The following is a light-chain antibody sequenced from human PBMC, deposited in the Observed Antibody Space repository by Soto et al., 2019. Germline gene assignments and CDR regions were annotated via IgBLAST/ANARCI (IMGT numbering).Light chain of an antibody. CDR1: QSVNSNY. CDR3: QQLNDYPHT. CDR2: GAS. Sequence: DIVLTQSPGTLSLSPGDRATLSCRSSQSVNSNYLAWYQQKPGQAPRLLIFGASTRATGIPDRFRGSGSGTDFTLTINRLEPEDFATYYCQQLNDYPHTFGQGTKLEIK. V-gene: IGKV3-20*01. J-gene: IGKJ2*01.